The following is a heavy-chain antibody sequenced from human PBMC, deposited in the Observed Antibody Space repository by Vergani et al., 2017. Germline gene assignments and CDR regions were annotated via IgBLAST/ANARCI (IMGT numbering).Heavy chain of an antibody. CDR1: GGSFSGYY. V-gene: IGHV4-34*01. J-gene: IGHJ6*03. CDR2: INHSGST. CDR3: ARVQDLYDFWSGYRVRYYYYMAV. Sequence: QVQLQQWGAGLLKPSETLSLTCAVYGGSFSGYYWSWIRQPPGKGLEWIGEINHSGSTNYNPSLKSRVTISVDTSKNQFSLKLSSVTAADTAVYYCARVQDLYDFWSGYRVRYYYYMAVWGKGTTVTVSS. D-gene: IGHD3-3*01.